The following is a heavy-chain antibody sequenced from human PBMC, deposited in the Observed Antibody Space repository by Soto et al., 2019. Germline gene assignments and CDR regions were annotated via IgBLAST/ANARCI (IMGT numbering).Heavy chain of an antibody. Sequence: GXSVKVPYKASGYSFTSYGIIWVRQAPGQGLEWMGWISAYNGNTNYAQKLQGRVTMTTDTSTSTAYMELRSLRSDDTAVYYCARDYCSGASCYSDSYYGMDVWGQGTTVTVSS. CDR2: ISAYNGNT. D-gene: IGHD2-15*01. V-gene: IGHV1-18*01. J-gene: IGHJ6*02. CDR1: GYSFTSYG. CDR3: ARDYCSGASCYSDSYYGMDV.